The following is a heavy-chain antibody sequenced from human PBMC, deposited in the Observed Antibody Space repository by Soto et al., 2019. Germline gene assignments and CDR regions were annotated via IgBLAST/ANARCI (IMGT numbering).Heavy chain of an antibody. V-gene: IGHV4-34*01. J-gene: IGHJ6*03. D-gene: IGHD3-3*01. CDR3: ARVRPSRIYDFWSGYSRHYYYMDV. CDR1: GGSFSGYY. Sequence: SETLSLTCAVYGGSFSGYYWSWIRQPPGKGLEWIGEINHSGSTNYNPSLKSRVTISLDTSKNQFSLKLSSVTAADTAVYYCARVRPSRIYDFWSGYSRHYYYMDVWGKGTTVTVSS. CDR2: INHSGST.